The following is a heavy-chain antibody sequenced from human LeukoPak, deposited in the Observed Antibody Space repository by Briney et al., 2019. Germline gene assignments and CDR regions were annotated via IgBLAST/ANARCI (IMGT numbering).Heavy chain of an antibody. V-gene: IGHV3-64*04. CDR1: GFTFNRFY. D-gene: IGHD1-26*01. J-gene: IGHJ4*02. CDR3: ASLYSGGYYNY. CDR2: ISSNGATT. Sequence: GGPLRLSCSASGFTFNRFYLHWVRQAPGKGLEFVSHISSNGATTHYADSVKGRFTISRDNSKNTLYLQMNSLRAEDTAVYYCASLYSGGYYNYWGQGTLVTVSS.